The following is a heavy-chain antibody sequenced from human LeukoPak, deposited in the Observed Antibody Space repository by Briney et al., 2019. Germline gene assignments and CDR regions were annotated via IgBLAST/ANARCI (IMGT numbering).Heavy chain of an antibody. CDR3: VRERGSYWGHYYYYGMDV. V-gene: IGHV6-1*01. CDR2: TYYRSKWYN. Sequence: SQTLSLTCAISGDSVSSNSAAWNWVRQSPSRGLEWLGRTYYRSKWYNHYAVSVKSRITINPDTSKNQCSLQLNSVTPEDTAVYYCVRERGSYWGHYYYYGMDVWGQGTTVTASS. CDR1: GDSVSSNSAA. J-gene: IGHJ6*02. D-gene: IGHD3-10*01.